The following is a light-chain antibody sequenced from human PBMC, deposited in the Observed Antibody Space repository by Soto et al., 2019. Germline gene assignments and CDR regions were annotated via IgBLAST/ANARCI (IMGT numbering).Light chain of an antibody. V-gene: IGKV3-20*01. J-gene: IGKJ1*01. CDR2: GAS. CDR1: QSVSSSY. Sequence: EIVLTQSPGTLSLSPGERATLSCRASQSVSSSYLAWYQQKAGQAPRLLIYGASNRATGIPDRFSGSGSGTDFTQQIRSLEPEEFAVYYCQQYGSAPWTFVQGTKVE. CDR3: QQYGSAPWT.